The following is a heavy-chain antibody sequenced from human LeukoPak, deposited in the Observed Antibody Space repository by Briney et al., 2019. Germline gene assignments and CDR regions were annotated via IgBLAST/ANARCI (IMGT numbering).Heavy chain of an antibody. D-gene: IGHD5-18*01. Sequence: QPGGSLRLSCAASGFTFSSYWMHWVRQAPGKGLVWVSRINSDGSSTSYADSVKGRFTISRDNAKNTLYLQMSSLRAEDTAVYYCVAMVERGYFDYWGQGTLVTVSS. CDR1: GFTFSSYW. J-gene: IGHJ4*02. V-gene: IGHV3-74*01. CDR2: INSDGSST. CDR3: VAMVERGYFDY.